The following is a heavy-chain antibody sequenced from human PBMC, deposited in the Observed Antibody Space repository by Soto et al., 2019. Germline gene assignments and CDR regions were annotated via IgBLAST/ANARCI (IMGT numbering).Heavy chain of an antibody. V-gene: IGHV1-18*01. CDR3: ARGRGGSYYGYYYGMDV. J-gene: IGHJ6*02. D-gene: IGHD1-26*01. CDR2: ISAYNGNT. CDR1: GYTFTSYG. Sequence: QVQLVQSGAEVKKPGASVKVSCKASGYTFTSYGISWVRQAPGQGLEWMGWISAYNGNTNYAQKLQGRVTMTTDTSTSTAYRELRSLRSDDTAVYYCARGRGGSYYGYYYGMDVWGQGTTVTVSS.